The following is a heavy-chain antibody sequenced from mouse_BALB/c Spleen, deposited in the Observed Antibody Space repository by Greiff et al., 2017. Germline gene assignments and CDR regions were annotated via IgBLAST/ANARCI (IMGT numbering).Heavy chain of an antibody. D-gene: IGHD1-1*01. J-gene: IGHJ3*01. Sequence: QVQLQQSGPGLVQPSQSLSITCTVSGFSLTSYGVHWVRQSPGKGLEWLGVIWSGGSTDYNAAFISRLSISTDNSKSQVFFKMNSRQANDTAIEYCASGDGSSYLAWFAYWGQGTLVTVSA. CDR1: GFSLTSYG. CDR2: IWSGGST. CDR3: ASGDGSSYLAWFAY. V-gene: IGHV2-2*02.